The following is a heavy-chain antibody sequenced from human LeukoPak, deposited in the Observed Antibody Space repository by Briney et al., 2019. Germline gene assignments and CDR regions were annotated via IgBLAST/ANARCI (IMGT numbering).Heavy chain of an antibody. CDR1: GFTFSSYA. V-gene: IGHV3-23*01. D-gene: IGHD3-22*01. CDR2: ISGSGGST. CDR3: AKTEGITMIVVVITTLYYFDY. J-gene: IGHJ4*02. Sequence: GGSLRLSCAASGFTFSSYAMSWVRQAPGKGLEWVSAISGSGGSTYYADSVKGRFTISRDNSKNTLYLQMNSLRAEDTTVYYCAKTEGITMIVVVITTLYYFDYWGQGTLVTVSS.